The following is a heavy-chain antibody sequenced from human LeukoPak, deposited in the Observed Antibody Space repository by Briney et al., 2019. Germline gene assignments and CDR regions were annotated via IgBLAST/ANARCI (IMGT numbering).Heavy chain of an antibody. Sequence: SETLSLTCTVSGGSISNYYWSWIRQSPGNGLEWIGYIYYSGSTNYSPSLKSRLTISVDTSKNQVSLKLSSVTAADTAVYYCAREGSGSNPFDSWGQGTLVTVSS. D-gene: IGHD3-22*01. V-gene: IGHV4-59*01. CDR2: IYYSGST. J-gene: IGHJ4*02. CDR1: GGSISNYY. CDR3: AREGSGSNPFDS.